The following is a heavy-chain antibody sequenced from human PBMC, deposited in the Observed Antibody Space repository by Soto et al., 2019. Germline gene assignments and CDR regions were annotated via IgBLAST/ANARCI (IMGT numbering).Heavy chain of an antibody. D-gene: IGHD6-19*01. CDR1: GYTFTSYG. Sequence: GASVKVSCKASGYTFTSYGISWVRQAPGQGLEWMGWISAYNGNTNYAQKLQGRVTMTTDTSTSTAYMELRSLRSDDTAVFYCARDSPGGSRHSRPSEAVALDYWGQGTLVNVSS. V-gene: IGHV1-18*01. CDR3: ARDSPGGSRHSRPSEAVALDY. J-gene: IGHJ4*02. CDR2: ISAYNGNT.